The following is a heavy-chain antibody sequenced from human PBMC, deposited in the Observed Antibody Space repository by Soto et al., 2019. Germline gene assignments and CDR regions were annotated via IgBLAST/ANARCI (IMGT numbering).Heavy chain of an antibody. CDR3: TRDLNGGNPFDY. CDR2: IHPGTGYT. J-gene: IGHJ4*02. D-gene: IGHD2-8*01. Sequence: QVQFVQSGAEVKKPGASVRLSCKPSGYTLPNYSIQWVRQAAGQGLQWLGWIHPGTGYTESSQRFQGRLTLTMDNSATTFYMDLTSLTSEDTAVYFCTRDLNGGNPFDYWGQGTLVTVSS. CDR1: GYTLPNYS. V-gene: IGHV1-3*01.